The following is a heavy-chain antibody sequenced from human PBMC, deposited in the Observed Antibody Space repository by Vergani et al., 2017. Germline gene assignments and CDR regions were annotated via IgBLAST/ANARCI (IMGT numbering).Heavy chain of an antibody. Sequence: EVQLLESGGGLVQPGGSLRLSCAASGFTFSTYTMSWVRQAPGKGLEWVSAISGSGGSTYYADSVKGRFTISRDNSKNTLYLQMNSLRAEDTAVYYCARDLAVAGTSTYYYYGMDVWGQGTTVTVSS. CDR2: ISGSGGST. CDR1: GFTFSTYT. CDR3: ARDLAVAGTSTYYYYGMDV. J-gene: IGHJ6*02. V-gene: IGHV3-23*01. D-gene: IGHD6-19*01.